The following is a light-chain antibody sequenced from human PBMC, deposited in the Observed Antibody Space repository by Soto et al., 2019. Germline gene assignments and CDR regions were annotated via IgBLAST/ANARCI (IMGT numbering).Light chain of an antibody. Sequence: QSVLTQPASVSGSPGQSITISCTGTSNDVGDYNYVSWYQQRPGKAPKLMIYDVSNRPSGVSTRFSGSKSGNTASLTISGLQAEDEADFYCTSYTGSNTLIFGGGTQLTVL. CDR3: TSYTGSNTLI. V-gene: IGLV2-14*01. J-gene: IGLJ2*01. CDR1: SNDVGDYNY. CDR2: DVS.